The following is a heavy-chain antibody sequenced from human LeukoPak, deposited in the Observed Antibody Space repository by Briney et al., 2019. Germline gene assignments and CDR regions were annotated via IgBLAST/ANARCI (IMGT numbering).Heavy chain of an antibody. D-gene: IGHD6-13*01. CDR1: GGTFSSYA. CDR2: TIPIFGTA. CDR3: ARDLLRELAAAQVEIDHFRYFDY. Sequence: ASVKVSCKASGGTFSSYAISWVRQAPGQGLEWMGGTIPIFGTANYAQKFQGRVTITTDESTSTAYMELSSLRSEDTAVYYCARDLLRELAAAQVEIDHFRYFDYWGQGTLVTVSS. V-gene: IGHV1-69*05. J-gene: IGHJ4*02.